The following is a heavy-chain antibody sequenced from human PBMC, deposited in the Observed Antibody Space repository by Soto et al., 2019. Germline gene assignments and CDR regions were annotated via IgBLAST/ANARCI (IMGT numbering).Heavy chain of an antibody. CDR3: ARMRGLGEISPFFDH. V-gene: IGHV4-59*02. CDR1: SASVDSDN. CDR2: IYPNGRT. Sequence: PSGTPYLTCAVSSASVDSDNWRWIRKPPGKGLEWIGYIYPNGRTNYNPSLRGRVAISIDKSKNQFSLRLDSVFAADAAVYFCARMRGLGEISPFFDHWGQGTLVTVSS. D-gene: IGHD3-16*02. J-gene: IGHJ4*02.